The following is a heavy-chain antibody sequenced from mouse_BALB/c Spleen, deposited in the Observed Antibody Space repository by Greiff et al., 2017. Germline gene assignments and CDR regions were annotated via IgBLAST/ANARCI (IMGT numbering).Heavy chain of an antibody. CDR2: ISIYYDNT. J-gene: IGHJ4*01. CDR3: AREGTGTWAMDY. Sequence: VQLKESGPELVRPGESVKISCKGSGYTFTDYAMHWVKQSHAKSLEWIGVISIYYDNTNYNQKFKGKATMTVDKSSSTAYMELARLTSEDSAIYYCAREGTGTWAMDYWGQGTSVTVSS. D-gene: IGHD4-1*01. V-gene: IGHV1-67*01. CDR1: GYTFTDYA.